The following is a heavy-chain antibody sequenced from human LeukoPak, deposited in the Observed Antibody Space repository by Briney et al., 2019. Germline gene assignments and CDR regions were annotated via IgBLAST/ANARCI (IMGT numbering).Heavy chain of an antibody. J-gene: IGHJ5*02. V-gene: IGHV1-8*01. CDR3: ARGMKYQLLRWFDP. D-gene: IGHD2-2*01. CDR1: GYTFTSYG. CDR2: MNPNSGNT. Sequence: ASVKVSCKASGYTFTSYGINWVRQATGQGLEWMGWMNPNSGNTGYAQKFQGRVTMTRNTSISTAYMELSSLRSEDTAVYYCARGMKYQLLRWFDPWGQGTLVTVSS.